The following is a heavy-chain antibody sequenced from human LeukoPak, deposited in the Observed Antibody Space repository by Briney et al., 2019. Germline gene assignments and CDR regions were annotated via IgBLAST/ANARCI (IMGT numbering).Heavy chain of an antibody. J-gene: IGHJ4*02. Sequence: ASVKVSCKASGYTFTSYYMHWVRQAPGQGLEWMGIINPSGGSTSYAQKFQGRVTMTRDTSTSTVYMELSSLRSGDTAVYYCARVRGRYYDSSGPSFDYWGQGTLVTVSS. V-gene: IGHV1-46*01. CDR1: GYTFTSYY. CDR3: ARVRGRYYDSSGPSFDY. CDR2: INPSGGST. D-gene: IGHD3-22*01.